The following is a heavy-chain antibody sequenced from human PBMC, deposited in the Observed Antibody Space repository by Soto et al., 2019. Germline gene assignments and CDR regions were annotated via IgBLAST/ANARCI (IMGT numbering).Heavy chain of an antibody. CDR1: SDSIAGENW. D-gene: IGHD6-19*01. CDR3: ARVFSSGSGWMYYFDF. CDR2: VFHTGGT. J-gene: IGHJ4*02. Sequence: QVQLQESGPGLVKPSETLSLTCTVSSDSIAGENWWSWVRQPPGLGLEWIGEVFHTGGTTYNPSLMRLFTTEVDKAKNQFSLDLISAPAADTAVYYCARVFSSGSGWMYYFDFWGQGTLVSVSS. V-gene: IGHV4-4*02.